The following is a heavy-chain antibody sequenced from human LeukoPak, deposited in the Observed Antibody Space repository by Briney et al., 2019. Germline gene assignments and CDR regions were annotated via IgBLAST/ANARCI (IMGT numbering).Heavy chain of an antibody. CDR2: IKQDGSKK. D-gene: IGHD5-24*01. CDR3: TRVGYIDEGIDY. V-gene: IGHV3-7*04. CDR1: GFTFSTYW. J-gene: IGHJ4*02. Sequence: GGSLRLSCSASGFTFSTYWMTWVRQAPGKGLEWVANIKQDGSKKSYVDSVKGRFTISRDNARNSLYLQMNSLRAEDTAIYYCTRVGYIDEGIDYWGQGTLVTVSS.